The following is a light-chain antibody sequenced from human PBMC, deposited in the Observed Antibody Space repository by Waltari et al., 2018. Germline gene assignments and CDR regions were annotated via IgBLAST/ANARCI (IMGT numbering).Light chain of an antibody. CDR2: EVT. CDR3: SSYAGSNNV. CDR1: SSDAGGYTY. J-gene: IGLJ1*01. Sequence: SALTQPPSASGSPGQSVATPSTGTSSDAGGYTYVSWYQQHPGKAPTLMIYEVTKRPSGVPDRFSGSKSGNTASLTVSGLQAEDEADYYCSSYAGSNNVFGTGTKVTV. V-gene: IGLV2-8*01.